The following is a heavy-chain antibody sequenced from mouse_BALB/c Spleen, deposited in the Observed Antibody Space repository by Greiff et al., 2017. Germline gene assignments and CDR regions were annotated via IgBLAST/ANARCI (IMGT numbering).Heavy chain of an antibody. J-gene: IGHJ3*01. D-gene: IGHD2-3*01. CDR3: TRDDGYY. Sequence: EVQVVESGGGLLKPGGSLKLSCAASGFTFSSYTMSWVRQTPEKRLEWVATISSGGSYTYYPDSVKGRFTISRDNAKNTLYLQMSSLKSEDTAMYYCTRDDGYYWGQGTLVTVSA. V-gene: IGHV5-6-4*01. CDR1: GFTFSSYT. CDR2: ISSGGSYT.